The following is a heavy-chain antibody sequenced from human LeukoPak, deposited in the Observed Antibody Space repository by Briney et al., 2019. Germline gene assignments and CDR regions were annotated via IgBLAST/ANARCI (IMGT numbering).Heavy chain of an antibody. CDR1: GFMFSSYT. CDR3: TRDHTSGWPDY. J-gene: IGHJ4*02. Sequence: GGPLRLSCAASGFMFSSYTMNWVRQAPGKGLEWVAVISYDERNKYFADSVRGRFTISRDNSKNTLYLQMSSLRAEDTAVYYCTRDHTSGWPDYWGQGTLVTVSS. D-gene: IGHD6-19*01. V-gene: IGHV3-30*04. CDR2: ISYDERNK.